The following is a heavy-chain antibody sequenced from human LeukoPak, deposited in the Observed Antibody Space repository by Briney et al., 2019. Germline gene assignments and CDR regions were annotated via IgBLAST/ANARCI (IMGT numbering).Heavy chain of an antibody. V-gene: IGHV5-51*01. J-gene: IGHJ4*02. CDR1: GYSFTSYW. CDR3: AKLGAYSSSWYGFFDY. CDR2: IYPGDSDT. D-gene: IGHD6-13*01. Sequence: GESLKISCKGSGYSFTSYWIGWVRQMPGKGLEWMGIIYPGDSDTRYGPSFQGQVTISADKSISTAYLRWSSLKASDTAMYYCAKLGAYSSSWYGFFDYWGQGTLVAVSS.